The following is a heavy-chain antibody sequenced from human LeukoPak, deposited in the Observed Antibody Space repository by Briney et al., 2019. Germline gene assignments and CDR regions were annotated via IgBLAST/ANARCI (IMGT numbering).Heavy chain of an antibody. CDR3: ARGGYSGSGY. Sequence: SETLSLTCAVYGGSFSGYYWSWIRQPPGKGLEWIGEINHSGSTNYNPSLKSRVTISVDTSKNQFSLKLSSVTAADTAVYYCARGGYSGSGYWGQGTLVTVSS. CDR2: INHSGST. D-gene: IGHD5-12*01. J-gene: IGHJ4*02. CDR1: GGSFSGYY. V-gene: IGHV4-34*01.